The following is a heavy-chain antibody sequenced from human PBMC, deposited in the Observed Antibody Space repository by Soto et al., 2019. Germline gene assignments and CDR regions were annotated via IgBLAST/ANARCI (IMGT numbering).Heavy chain of an antibody. D-gene: IGHD2-2*02. J-gene: IGHJ6*03. CDR2: IKHSGRT. CDR1: GGSFSGYY. CDR3: AREYCSSTSCYRYYYYYMDV. V-gene: IGHV4-34*01. Sequence: QVQLQQWGAGLLKPSETLSLTCAVYGGSFSGYYWSWIRQPPGKGLVWIGEIKHSGRTNYNPSLKSRVTISVDTSKNQFSLKLSSVTAADTAVYYCAREYCSSTSCYRYYYYYMDVWGKGTTVTVSS.